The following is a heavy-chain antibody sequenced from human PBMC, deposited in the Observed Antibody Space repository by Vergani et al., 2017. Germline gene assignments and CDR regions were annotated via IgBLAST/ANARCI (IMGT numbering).Heavy chain of an antibody. Sequence: QVQLQQWGAGLLKPSETLSLTCAVYGGSFSGYYWSWIRQPPGKGLEWIGYIYHSGSTYYNPSLKSRVTISVDRSKNQFSLKLSSVTAADTAVYYCARGGFGVVLDVWGQGTTVTVSS. V-gene: IGHV4-34*01. CDR2: IYHSGST. CDR1: GGSFSGYY. D-gene: IGHD3-10*01. CDR3: ARGGFGVVLDV. J-gene: IGHJ6*02.